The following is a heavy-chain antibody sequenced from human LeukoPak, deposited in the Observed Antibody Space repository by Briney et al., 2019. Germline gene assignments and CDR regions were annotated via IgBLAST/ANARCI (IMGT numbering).Heavy chain of an antibody. Sequence: ASVKVSCKASGYTFTSYDINWVRQATGQGLEWMGWMNPNSGNTSYAQKFRGRVTMTRNTSISTAYMELSSLRSEDTAVYYCARGEWVNNDYWGQGTLVTVSS. CDR1: GYTFTSYD. CDR2: MNPNSGNT. CDR3: ARGEWVNNDY. J-gene: IGHJ4*02. V-gene: IGHV1-8*01. D-gene: IGHD1-26*01.